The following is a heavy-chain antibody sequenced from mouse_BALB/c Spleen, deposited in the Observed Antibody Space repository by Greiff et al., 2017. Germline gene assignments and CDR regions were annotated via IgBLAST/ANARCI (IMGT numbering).Heavy chain of an antibody. CDR2: IYYSGTI. V-gene: IGHV3-5*02. J-gene: IGHJ4*01. Sequence: VQLKQSGPGLVKPSQTVSLTCTVTGISITTGNYRWSWIRQFPGNKLEWIGYIYYSGTITYNPSLTSRTTITRDTSKNQFFLEMNSLTAEDTATYYCARERGGNYDYAMDYWGQGTSVTGSS. CDR3: ARERGGNYDYAMDY. CDR1: GISITTGNYR. D-gene: IGHD2-1*01.